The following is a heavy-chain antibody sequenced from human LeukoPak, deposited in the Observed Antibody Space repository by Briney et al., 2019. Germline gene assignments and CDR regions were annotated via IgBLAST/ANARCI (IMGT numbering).Heavy chain of an antibody. CDR1: GYTFNSYA. V-gene: IGHV1-18*01. J-gene: IGHJ4*02. CDR2: ISTYNGNT. Sequence: ASVKVSCKVSGYTFNSYAISWVRQAPGQGFEWMGWISTYNGNTNYVEKFQGRVTMTTDTSTNTAYMELRGLRSDDTAVYYCARGYPMDWNYFDYWGQGMLVTVSS. CDR3: ARGYPMDWNYFDY. D-gene: IGHD3/OR15-3a*01.